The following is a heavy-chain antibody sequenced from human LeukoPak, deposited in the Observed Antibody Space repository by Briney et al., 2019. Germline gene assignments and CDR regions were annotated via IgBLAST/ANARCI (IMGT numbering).Heavy chain of an antibody. D-gene: IGHD3-22*01. CDR1: GFTFSSYS. CDR3: ARDSDYYDSSGYSYYYYYGMDV. J-gene: IGHJ6*02. V-gene: IGHV3-21*01. Sequence: GGSLRLSCAASGFTFSSYSMNWVPQAPGKGLEWVSSISSSSSYIYYADSVKGRFTISRDNAKNSLYLQMNSLRAEDTAVYYCARDSDYYDSSGYSYYYYYGMDVWGQGTTVTVSS. CDR2: ISSSSSYI.